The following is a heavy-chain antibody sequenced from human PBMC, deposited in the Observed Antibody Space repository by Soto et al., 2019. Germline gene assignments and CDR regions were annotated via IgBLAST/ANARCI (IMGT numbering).Heavy chain of an antibody. V-gene: IGHV3-30-3*01. CDR3: ATIYCCGDCYPPNYFDY. CDR2: ISYDGSNK. Sequence: QVQLVESGGGVVQPGRSLRLSCAASGFTFSSYAMHWVRQAPGKGLEWVAVISYDGSNKYYADSVKGRFTISRDNSKNTLYLQMNSLRAEDTAVYYCATIYCCGDCYPPNYFDYWGQGTLVTVSS. J-gene: IGHJ4*02. D-gene: IGHD2-21*02. CDR1: GFTFSSYA.